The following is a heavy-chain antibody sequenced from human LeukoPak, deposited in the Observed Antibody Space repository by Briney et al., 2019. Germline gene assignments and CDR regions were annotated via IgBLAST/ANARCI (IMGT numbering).Heavy chain of an antibody. CDR3: ARRHSSGWYYFDY. CDR2: INPNSGGT. Sequence: ASVKVSCKASGYTFTSYYMHWVRQAPGQGLEWMGWINPNSGGTNYAQEFQGRVTMTRDTSISTAYMELSRLRSDDTAVYYCARRHSSGWYYFDYWGQGTLVTVSS. J-gene: IGHJ4*02. D-gene: IGHD6-19*01. CDR1: GYTFTSYY. V-gene: IGHV1-2*02.